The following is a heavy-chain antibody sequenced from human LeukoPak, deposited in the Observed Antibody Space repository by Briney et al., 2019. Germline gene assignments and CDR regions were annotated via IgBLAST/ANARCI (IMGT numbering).Heavy chain of an antibody. CDR3: ARNIAVAVSDY. D-gene: IGHD6-19*01. CDR2: IYYSGST. J-gene: IGHJ4*02. Sequence: SETLSLTCTVSGGSISSYYWSWIRQPPGKGLEWIGYIYYSGSTNYNPSLKSRVTISVDTSKNQFSLKLSSVTAADTAVYYCARNIAVAVSDYWGQGTLVTVSS. CDR1: GGSISSYY. V-gene: IGHV4-59*12.